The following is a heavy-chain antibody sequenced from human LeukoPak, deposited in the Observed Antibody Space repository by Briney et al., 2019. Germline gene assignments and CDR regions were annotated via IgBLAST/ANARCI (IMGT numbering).Heavy chain of an antibody. Sequence: SETLSLTCTVSGGSISSGGYYWSWIRQHPGKGLEWIGYIYYSGSTYYNPSLKSRVTISVDTSKNQSSLKLSSVTAADTAVYYCAARIAAAGWYYFDYWGQGTLVTVSS. CDR3: AARIAAAGWYYFDY. D-gene: IGHD6-13*01. J-gene: IGHJ4*02. CDR1: GGSISSGGYY. CDR2: IYYSGST. V-gene: IGHV4-31*03.